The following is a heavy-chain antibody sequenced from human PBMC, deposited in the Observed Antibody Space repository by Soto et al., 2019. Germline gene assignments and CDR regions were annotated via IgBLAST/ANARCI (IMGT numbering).Heavy chain of an antibody. J-gene: IGHJ6*02. CDR1: GYSFTSYW. D-gene: IGHD4-17*01. V-gene: IGHV5-51*01. Sequence: GESLKISCKGSGYSFTSYWIGWVRQMPGKGLEWMGIIYPGDSDTRYSPSFQGQVTISADKSISTAYLQWSSLKASDTAMYYCARSHPYATYDFDMVVLREAITITV. CDR3: ARSHPYATYDFDMVV. CDR2: IYPGDSDT.